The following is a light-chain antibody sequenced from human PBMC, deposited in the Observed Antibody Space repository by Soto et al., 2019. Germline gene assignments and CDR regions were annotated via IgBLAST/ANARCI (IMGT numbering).Light chain of an antibody. CDR1: QSISNY. V-gene: IGKV1-39*01. Sequence: DIQMTQSPSSLSASVGDRVTITCRASQSISNYLNWYQQKPGKAPKLLIYAASSLHGGVPSRFSDSGSGTDFTLTVSSLQPEDFATYFCQQSYSTPWTFGHGTKVEIK. CDR2: AAS. J-gene: IGKJ1*01. CDR3: QQSYSTPWT.